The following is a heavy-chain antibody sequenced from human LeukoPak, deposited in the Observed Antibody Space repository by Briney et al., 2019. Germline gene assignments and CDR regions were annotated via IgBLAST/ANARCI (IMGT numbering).Heavy chain of an antibody. CDR3: ARGLHDSSGYYFNHFDY. V-gene: IGHV1-3*01. J-gene: IGHJ4*02. Sequence: GASVKVSCKASGYTFTSYVMHWVRQAPGQRLEWMGWINAGNGKTEYSQKFQGRVTISRDTSASTAYMELSSLRSEDTAVYYCARGLHDSSGYYFNHFDYWGQGTLVTVSS. D-gene: IGHD3-22*01. CDR2: INAGNGKT. CDR1: GYTFTSYV.